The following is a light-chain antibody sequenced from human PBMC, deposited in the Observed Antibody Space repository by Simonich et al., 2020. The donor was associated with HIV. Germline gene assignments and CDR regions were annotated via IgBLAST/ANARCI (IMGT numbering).Light chain of an antibody. J-gene: IGKJ4*01. CDR3: QQYTNWPLT. Sequence: EIVMTQSPATLSVSPGERATLSCRAGQSVSNNLAWYQQKPGQAPRLLMHGASTRASGIPARFSGSGSGTEFTLTISSLQSEDFAVYHCQQYTNWPLTFGGGTKVKIK. V-gene: IGKV3-15*01. CDR2: GAS. CDR1: QSVSNN.